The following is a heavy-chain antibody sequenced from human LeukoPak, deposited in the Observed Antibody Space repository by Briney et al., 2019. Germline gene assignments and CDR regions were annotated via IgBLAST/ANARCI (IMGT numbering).Heavy chain of an antibody. CDR3: ARARLYYDILTGYHYYFDY. CDR2: INPNSGGT. D-gene: IGHD3-9*01. Sequence: GASVTVSCKASGYTFTGYYMHWVRQAPGQGLEWTGWINPNSGGTNYAQKFQGRVTMTRDTSISTAYMELSRLRSDDTAVYYCARARLYYDILTGYHYYFDYWGQGTLVTVSS. V-gene: IGHV1-2*02. CDR1: GYTFTGYY. J-gene: IGHJ4*02.